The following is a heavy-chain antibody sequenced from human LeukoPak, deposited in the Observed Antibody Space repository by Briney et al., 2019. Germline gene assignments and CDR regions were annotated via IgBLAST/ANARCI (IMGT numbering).Heavy chain of an antibody. CDR2: IYYSGST. CDR1: NGSISSYY. CDR3: ARASHYYDSSGYSTFDY. D-gene: IGHD3-22*01. J-gene: IGHJ4*02. Sequence: PSETLSLTCTVSNGSISSYYWSWIRQPPGKELEGIGYIYYSGSTNYNPSLKRRVTILVATSKRQFSLKLTSVTDAETDVYSCARASHYYDSSGYSTFDYWGQGTLVTVSS. V-gene: IGHV4-59*08.